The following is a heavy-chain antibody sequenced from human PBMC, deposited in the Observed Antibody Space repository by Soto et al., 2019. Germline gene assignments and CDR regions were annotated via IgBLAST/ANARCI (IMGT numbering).Heavy chain of an antibody. CDR1: GLILNNYA. V-gene: IGHV3-30-3*01. J-gene: IGHJ4*02. CDR2: ISHDATNN. CDR3: AVSDGPANVRVLFSAFDF. D-gene: IGHD3-10*02. Sequence: GGSLRLSCAASGLILNNYAMHWVRQAPGKGLEWVAVISHDATNNYYADSVKGRFTISRDHSKNTLYLQMNTLRVEDTAVYYFAVSDGPANVRVLFSAFDFWGQGTLVTVSS.